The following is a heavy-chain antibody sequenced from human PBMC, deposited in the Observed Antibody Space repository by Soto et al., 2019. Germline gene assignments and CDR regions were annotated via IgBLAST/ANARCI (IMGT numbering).Heavy chain of an antibody. CDR1: GYTFTSYA. CDR2: INAGNGNT. J-gene: IGHJ6*02. D-gene: IGHD6-19*01. CDR3: VSGIHSSGWERDYYHGMDV. Sequence: QVQLVQSGAEVKKPGASVKVSCKASGYTFTSYAMHWVRQAPGQRLEWMGWINAGNGNTKYSQKFQGRVTITRDTSASTAYMELSSLRSEDTAVYYCVSGIHSSGWERDYYHGMDVWGQGTTVTVSS. V-gene: IGHV1-3*01.